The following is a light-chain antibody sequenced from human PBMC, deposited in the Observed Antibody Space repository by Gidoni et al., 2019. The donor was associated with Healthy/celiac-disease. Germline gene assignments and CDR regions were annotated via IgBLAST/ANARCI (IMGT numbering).Light chain of an antibody. Sequence: MVLPQSPGTLSLSPGERATLSCRASQSVSSSYLAWYQQKPGQAPRLLIYGASSRATGIPDRFSGSGSGTDFTLTISRLEPEDFAVYYCQQYGSSRTFXQXTKVEIK. CDR2: GAS. CDR3: QQYGSSRT. CDR1: QSVSSSY. J-gene: IGKJ1*01. V-gene: IGKV3-20*01.